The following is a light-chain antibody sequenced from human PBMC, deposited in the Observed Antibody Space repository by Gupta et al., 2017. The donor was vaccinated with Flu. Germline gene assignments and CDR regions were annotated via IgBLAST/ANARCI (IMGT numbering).Light chain of an antibody. CDR1: QSISSY. CDR2: AAS. CDR3: QQRNNTPYT. V-gene: IGKV1-39*01. J-gene: IGKJ2*01. Sequence: DIQMTQSPSSLSASVGDRVTITCRASQSISSYLNWYQQKPGKAPKLLIYAASSLKSGVPSRFSGSGSGTDFTLTISRLQPEDFATYYCQQRNNTPYTFGQGTKLEIK.